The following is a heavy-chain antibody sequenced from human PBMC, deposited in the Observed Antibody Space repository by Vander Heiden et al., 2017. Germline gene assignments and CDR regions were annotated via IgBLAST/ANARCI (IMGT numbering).Heavy chain of an antibody. CDR2: ISSSGSTI. CDR1: GFTFSGDH. D-gene: IGHD5-12*01. J-gene: IGHJ4*02. CDR3: ARDRGRGYSANEEGFDY. V-gene: IGHV3-11*01. Sequence: VQLVVSGGGLVKPGWSLTLACSASGFTFSGDHIRWIRQAPGKGLGWVSYISSSGSTISYADAVKGRFTISRDNAKNSLYLQMNSLRAEDTAVYYCARDRGRGYSANEEGFDYWGQGTLVTVSS.